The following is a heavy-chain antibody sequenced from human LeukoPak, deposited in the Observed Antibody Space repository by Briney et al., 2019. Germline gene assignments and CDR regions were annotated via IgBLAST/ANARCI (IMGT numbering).Heavy chain of an antibody. V-gene: IGHV3-23*01. CDR2: ISGRTGAT. CDR3: AKCGNSGCHLIGY. D-gene: IGHD5-12*01. J-gene: IGHJ4*02. Sequence: GGSLRLSCAASGFTFTTNAMSWVRQAPGKGLEWVSAISGRTGATYYADSEKGRFTISRDNSKSTLYLQMGSLRAEDTAVYYCAKCGNSGCHLIGYWGQGTLVTVSS. CDR1: GFTFTTNA.